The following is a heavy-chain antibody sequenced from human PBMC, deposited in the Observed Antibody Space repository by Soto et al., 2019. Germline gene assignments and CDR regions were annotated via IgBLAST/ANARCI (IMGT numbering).Heavy chain of an antibody. D-gene: IGHD6-13*01. CDR2: IYYSGST. CDR3: ARVKAGVVY. CDR1: GGSISSGDYF. V-gene: IGHV4-30-4*01. J-gene: IGHJ4*02. Sequence: QVQLQESGPGLVKPSQTLSLTCTVSGGSISSGDYFWSWIRQPPGKGLGWIGYIYYSGSTYYNPSLXXRXTXXVDTSKNQFSLKLSSVTAADTAVYYCARVKAGVVYWGQGTLVTVFS.